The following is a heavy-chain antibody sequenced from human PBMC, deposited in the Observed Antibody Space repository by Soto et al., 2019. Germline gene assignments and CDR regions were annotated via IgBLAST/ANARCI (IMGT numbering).Heavy chain of an antibody. CDR2: IWSAGLT. CDR3: ARELPPDL. CDR1: GFTVSSKY. J-gene: IGHJ5*02. V-gene: IGHV3-53*01. D-gene: IGHD2-15*01. Sequence: GSLRLSCAASGFTVSSKYMNWVRQAPGKGLEWVSIIWSAGLTYYADSVRGRFTISRDISKNILFLQMNNLRAGDSAIYYCARELPPDLWGQGTLVTVSS.